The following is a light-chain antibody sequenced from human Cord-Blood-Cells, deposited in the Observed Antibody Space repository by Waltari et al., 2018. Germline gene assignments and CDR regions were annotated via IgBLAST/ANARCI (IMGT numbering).Light chain of an antibody. J-gene: IGLJ1*01. CDR3: SSYTSSSTLEV. Sequence: QSALTQPASVSGSPGQSITIPCPGTSSDVGCYNYVPWYQQHPGKAPKLMIYDVSNRPSGVSNRFSGSKSGNTASLTISGLQAEDEADYYCSSYTSSSTLEVFGTGTKVTVL. CDR1: SSDVGCYNY. CDR2: DVS. V-gene: IGLV2-14*01.